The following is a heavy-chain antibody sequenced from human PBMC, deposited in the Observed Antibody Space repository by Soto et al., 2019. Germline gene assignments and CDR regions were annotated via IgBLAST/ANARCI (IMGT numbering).Heavy chain of an antibody. CDR3: ARGMARPGDVYYYYYYMDV. D-gene: IGHD7-27*01. Sequence: FETLSPPSTVSWGTISNFYWRWILQPPRKGLEWIGEINHSGSTNYNPSLKSRVTISVDTSKNQFSLKLSSVTAADTAVYYCARGMARPGDVYYYYYYMDVWGKGTTVTVSS. CDR2: INHSGST. J-gene: IGHJ6*03. V-gene: IGHV4-34*01. CDR1: WGTISNFY.